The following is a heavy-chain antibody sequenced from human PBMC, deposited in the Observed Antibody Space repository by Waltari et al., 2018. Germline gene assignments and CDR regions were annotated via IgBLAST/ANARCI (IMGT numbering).Heavy chain of an antibody. J-gene: IGHJ5*02. CDR3: ARHGAAAGGWFDP. CDR1: SSYA. CDR2: IIPIFGTA. V-gene: IGHV1-69*05. D-gene: IGHD6-13*01. Sequence: SSYAISWVRQAPGQGLEWMGGIIPIFGTANYAQKFQGRVTITTDESTSTAYMELSSLRSEDTAVYYCARHGAAAGGWFDPWGQGTLVTVSS.